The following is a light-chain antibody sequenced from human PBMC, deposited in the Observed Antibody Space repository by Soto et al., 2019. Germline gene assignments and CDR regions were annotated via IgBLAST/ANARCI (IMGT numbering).Light chain of an antibody. V-gene: IGKV1-5*03. Sequence: LQITPSPFHLASILGRRSTITFPASQAFCWWLAWYQQKPGKAPKLLIYKASTLENGVPSRFSGSGSGTEFTLTISSLQPDDFATYYCQQYNSYPITFGQGTRLEIK. CDR2: KAS. CDR1: QAFCWW. J-gene: IGKJ5*01. CDR3: QQYNSYPIT.